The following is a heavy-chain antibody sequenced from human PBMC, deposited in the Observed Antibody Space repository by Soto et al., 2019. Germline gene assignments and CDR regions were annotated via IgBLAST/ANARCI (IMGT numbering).Heavy chain of an antibody. J-gene: IGHJ4*02. V-gene: IGHV3-15*07. D-gene: IGHD6-19*01. CDR2: IKSKTGGVTT. Sequence: EVQVVESGGDLVKPGGSLRLSCAASAFTFSNAWMNWVRQAPGKGLEWVGRIKSKTGGVTTDYAAPVKGRFVISRDDSKNMLYLQMNSLKTEDTAVYYCTTDFTSGWFFDHWGQGTLVTVSS. CDR1: AFTFSNAW. CDR3: TTDFTSGWFFDH.